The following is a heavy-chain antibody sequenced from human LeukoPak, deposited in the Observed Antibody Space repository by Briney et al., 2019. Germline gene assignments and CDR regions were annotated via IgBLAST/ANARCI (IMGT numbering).Heavy chain of an antibody. CDR2: IYYSGST. CDR3: ARDRRSSGYYEQLLSTRHDAFDI. D-gene: IGHD3-22*01. J-gene: IGHJ3*02. CDR1: GGSISSSSYY. V-gene: IGHV4-39*07. Sequence: SETLSLTCTVSGGSISSSSYYWGWIRQPPGKGLERIGSIYYSGSTYYNPSLKSRVTISVDTSKNQFSLKLSSVTAADTAVYYCARDRRSSGYYEQLLSTRHDAFDIWGQGTMVTVSS.